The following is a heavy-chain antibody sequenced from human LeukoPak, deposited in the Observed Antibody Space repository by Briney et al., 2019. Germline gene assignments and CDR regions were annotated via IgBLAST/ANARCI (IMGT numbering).Heavy chain of an antibody. CDR3: ARDNYSYNRSGYKNWFDP. J-gene: IGHJ5*02. CDR2: INPNSGGT. V-gene: IGHV1-2*02. Sequence: GASVKVSCKASGYTFTGYHMHWVRQAPGQGLEWMGWINPNSGGTNYAQKFQGRVTMTRDTSISTAYMELSRLRPDDTAVYYCARDNYSYNRSGYKNWFDPGGRGPRVPVPS. CDR1: GYTFTGYH. D-gene: IGHD3-22*01.